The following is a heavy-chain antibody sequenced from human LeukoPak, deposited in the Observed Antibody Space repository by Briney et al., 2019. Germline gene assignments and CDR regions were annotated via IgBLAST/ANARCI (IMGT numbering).Heavy chain of an antibody. CDR1: GDSVSNNGVS. D-gene: IGHD1-1*01. J-gene: IGHJ5*02. CDR2: TYYMSEWRS. CDR3: VRTTWRRFHP. V-gene: IGHV6-1*01. Sequence: SQTLSLTCAITGDSVSNNGVSWDWIRQSPSRGLEWLGRTYYMSEWRSDYAESVKGRITIDPDTSKNLFSLQLDSVSPDDTAVYFCVRTTWRRFHPWGQGTLVTVSS.